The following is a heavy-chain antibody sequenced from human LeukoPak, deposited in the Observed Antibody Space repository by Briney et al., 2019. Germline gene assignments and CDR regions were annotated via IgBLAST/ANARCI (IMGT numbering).Heavy chain of an antibody. V-gene: IGHV4-39*07. CDR1: GGSISSTSYF. J-gene: IGHJ4*02. CDR3: ARDSRYIRIAAAGYYFDY. Sequence: PSETLSLTCSVSGGSISSTSYFWGWIRQPPGKGLEWIGSIYYSGSTYYNPSLKSRVTISVDTSKNQFSLKLSSVTAADTAVYYCARDSRYIRIAAAGYYFDYWGQGTLVTVSS. D-gene: IGHD6-13*01. CDR2: IYYSGST.